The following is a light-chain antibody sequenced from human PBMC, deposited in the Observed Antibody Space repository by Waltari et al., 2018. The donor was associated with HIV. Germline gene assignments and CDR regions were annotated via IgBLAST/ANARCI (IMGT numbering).Light chain of an antibody. CDR1: QGVNTK. CDR3: QQYNNWPYT. Sequence: EILMTQSPDTLSVSPGETATLSCRASQGVNTKLAWYQQKPGQAPRLLIYSASTRATGIPARFSGSGSGTEFTRTITSLQSEDFTIYYCQQYNNWPYTFGQGTKLEI. J-gene: IGKJ2*01. CDR2: SAS. V-gene: IGKV3-15*01.